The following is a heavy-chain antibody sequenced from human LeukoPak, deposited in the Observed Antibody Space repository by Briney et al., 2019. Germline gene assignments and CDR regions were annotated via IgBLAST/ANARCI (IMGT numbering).Heavy chain of an antibody. V-gene: IGHV3-48*01. Sequence: GGSLRLSCAASGFTFSSYDMDWVRQAPGKGLEWVSYISGSSSTKYYADSMKGRFIISRDNAKNSLYLQMNSLRAEDTAVYYCARDRKSGEWDLVPWGQGTLVTVSS. CDR3: ARDRKSGEWDLVP. CDR1: GFTFSSYD. D-gene: IGHD1-26*01. CDR2: ISGSSSTK. J-gene: IGHJ4*02.